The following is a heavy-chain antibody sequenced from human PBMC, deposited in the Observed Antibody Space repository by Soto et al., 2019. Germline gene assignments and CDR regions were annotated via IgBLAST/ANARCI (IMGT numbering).Heavy chain of an antibody. J-gene: IGHJ4*03. Sequence: AXVKVSCKASGYTFTHYRITWVLQAPGQGLEWMGWISAYNGNTNYAQKLQGRVTMTTDTSTSTAYMELRSLRSDDTAVYCCGRDRGYSSGWPRGQGTLVTVSS. CDR2: ISAYNGNT. V-gene: IGHV1-18*01. D-gene: IGHD6-19*01. CDR3: GRDRGYSSGWP. CDR1: GYTFTHYR.